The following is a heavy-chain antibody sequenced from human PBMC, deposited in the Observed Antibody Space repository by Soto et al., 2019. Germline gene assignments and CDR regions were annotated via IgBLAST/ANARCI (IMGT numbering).Heavy chain of an antibody. J-gene: IGHJ2*01. Sequence: QLQLQESGPGLVKPSETLSLTCTVSGGSISSSSYYWGWIRQPPGKGLEWIGSIYYSGSTYYNPSLKSRVTMSEDTCKLLLSLKLSFATAADTAVYYCARHYYGSGSYVDASYFDLWGGGTLVTVSS. CDR1: GGSISSSSYY. D-gene: IGHD3-10*01. CDR2: IYYSGST. CDR3: ARHYYGSGSYVDASYFDL. V-gene: IGHV4-39*01.